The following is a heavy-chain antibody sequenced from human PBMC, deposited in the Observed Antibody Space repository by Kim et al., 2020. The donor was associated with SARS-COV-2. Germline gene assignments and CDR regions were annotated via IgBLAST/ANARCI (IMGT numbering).Heavy chain of an antibody. Sequence: SVKVSCKASGGTFSSYAISWVRQAPGQGLEWMGRIIPILGIANYAQKFQGRVTITADKSTSTAYMELSSLRSEDTAVYYCASGLDSSLTTFDYWGQGTLVTVSS. D-gene: IGHD6-6*01. J-gene: IGHJ4*02. CDR1: GGTFSSYA. CDR2: IIPILGIA. CDR3: ASGLDSSLTTFDY. V-gene: IGHV1-69*04.